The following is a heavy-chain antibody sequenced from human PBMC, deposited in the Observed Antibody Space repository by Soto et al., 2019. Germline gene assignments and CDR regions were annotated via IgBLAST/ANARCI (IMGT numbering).Heavy chain of an antibody. Sequence: GASVKVSCKASGYTFTSYAMHWVRQAPGQRLEWMGWINAGNGNTKYSQKFQGRVTITRDTSASTAYMELSSLRSEDTAMYYCARGIEGWYQGRYYYGMDVWGQGTTVTVSS. J-gene: IGHJ6*02. CDR3: ARGIEGWYQGRYYYGMDV. D-gene: IGHD6-19*01. CDR2: INAGNGNT. CDR1: GYTFTSYA. V-gene: IGHV1-3*01.